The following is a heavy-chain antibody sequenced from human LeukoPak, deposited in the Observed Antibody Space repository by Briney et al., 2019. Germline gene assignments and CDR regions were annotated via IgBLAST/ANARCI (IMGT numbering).Heavy chain of an antibody. CDR2: IIPILGKA. Sequence: GASVKVSCKASGGTFSSYAISWVRQAPGQGLEWMGRIIPILGKANYAQKFQGRVTITADKSTSTAYMELSSLRSEDTAVYYCARGGRYSSGWYNWFDPWGQGTLVTVSS. CDR1: GGTFSSYA. CDR3: ARGGRYSSGWYNWFDP. V-gene: IGHV1-69*04. J-gene: IGHJ5*02. D-gene: IGHD6-19*01.